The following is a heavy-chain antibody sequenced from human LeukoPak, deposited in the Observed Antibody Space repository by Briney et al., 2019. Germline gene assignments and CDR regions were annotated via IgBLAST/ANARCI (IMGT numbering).Heavy chain of an antibody. D-gene: IGHD2-2*01. J-gene: IGHJ3*02. CDR3: ARPSRTCSSWDAFDI. CDR2: IYYSGST. V-gene: IGHV4-59*08. CDR1: GGSLSNYY. Sequence: SETLSLPCTGSGGSLSNYYWSWIRQPPGKELEWIGYIYYSGSTNYNPSLTGRVTISVDTSKNQFSLNLSSVTAADTAVYYCARPSRTCSSWDAFDIWGQGRLVTVSS.